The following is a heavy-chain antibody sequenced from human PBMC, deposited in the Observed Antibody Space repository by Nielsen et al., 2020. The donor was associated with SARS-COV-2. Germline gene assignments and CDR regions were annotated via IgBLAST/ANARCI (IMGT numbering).Heavy chain of an antibody. Sequence: GESLKISCAASGFTFSSYWMNWVRQAPGKGLVWVSRSHTDGSAATYADSVKGRFTISRDNAKNSLYLDMNSLRVEDTAVYYCARARYADYWGQGTLVTVSS. V-gene: IGHV3-74*03. D-gene: IGHD2-8*01. CDR1: GFTFSSYW. CDR3: ARARYADY. J-gene: IGHJ4*02. CDR2: SHTDGSAA.